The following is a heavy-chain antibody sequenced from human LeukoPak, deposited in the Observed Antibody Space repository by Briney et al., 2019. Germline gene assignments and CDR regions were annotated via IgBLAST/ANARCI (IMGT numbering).Heavy chain of an antibody. CDR3: ARGSGSYSYGGYYYYYYMDV. CDR2: TYYRSKWYN. CDR1: GDSVSSNSAA. Sequence: SQTLSLTCAISGDSVSSNSAAWNWIRQSPSRGLEWLGGTYYRSKWYNDYAVSVKSRITINPDTSKNQFSLQLNSVTPEDTAVYYCARGSGSYSYGGYYYYYYMDVWGKGTTVTVSS. D-gene: IGHD1-26*01. V-gene: IGHV6-1*01. J-gene: IGHJ6*03.